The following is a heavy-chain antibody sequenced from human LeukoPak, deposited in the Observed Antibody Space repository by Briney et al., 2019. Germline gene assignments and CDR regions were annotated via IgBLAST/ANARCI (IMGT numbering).Heavy chain of an antibody. V-gene: IGHV4-34*01. CDR2: INHSGST. CDR1: GGSFSGYY. Sequence: PSETLSLTCAVYGGSFSGYYWSWIRQPPGKGLEWIGEINHSGSTNYSPSLRSRVTISVDTSKNQFSLKLSSVTAVDTAVYYCARMKPPGVRWYFDLWGRGTLVTVSS. CDR3: ARMKPPGVRWYFDL. D-gene: IGHD2-8*01. J-gene: IGHJ2*01.